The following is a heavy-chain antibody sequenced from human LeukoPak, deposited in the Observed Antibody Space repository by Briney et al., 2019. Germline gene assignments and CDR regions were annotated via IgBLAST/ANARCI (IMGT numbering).Heavy chain of an antibody. Sequence: GGSLRLSWAASGFTFGSYAMHWVRQAPGKGLEWVAVISYDGSNKYYADSVKGRFTISRDNSKNTLYLQMNSLRAEDTAVYYCANHRYDSSSSWGQGTLVTVSS. D-gene: IGHD6-6*01. V-gene: IGHV3-30-3*01. CDR2: ISYDGSNK. CDR1: GFTFGSYA. CDR3: ANHRYDSSSS. J-gene: IGHJ4*02.